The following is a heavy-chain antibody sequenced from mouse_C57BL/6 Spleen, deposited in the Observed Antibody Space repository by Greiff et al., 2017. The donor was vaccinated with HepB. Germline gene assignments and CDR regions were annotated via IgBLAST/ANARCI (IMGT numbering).Heavy chain of an antibody. CDR3: AIDGYWYFDV. Sequence: DVKLQESGPGLVKPSQSLSLTCSVTGYSITSGYYWNWIRQFPGNKLEWMGYISYDGSNNYNPSLKNRISITRDTSKNQFFLKLNSVTTEDTATYYCAIDGYWYFDVWGTGTTVTVSS. CDR1: GYSITSGYY. V-gene: IGHV3-6*01. J-gene: IGHJ1*03. D-gene: IGHD2-3*01. CDR2: ISYDGSN.